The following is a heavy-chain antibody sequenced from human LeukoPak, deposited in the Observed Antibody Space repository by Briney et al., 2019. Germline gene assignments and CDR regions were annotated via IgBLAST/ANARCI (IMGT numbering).Heavy chain of an antibody. CDR2: IYHSGST. CDR3: ARGVNWNSFDY. J-gene: IGHJ4*02. D-gene: IGHD1-7*01. CDR1: GGSISSGTYY. V-gene: IGHV4-30-2*01. Sequence: SETLSLTCTVSGGSISSGTYYWSWIRQPPGKGLEWIGNIYHSGSTYHNPSLKSRVTISVDRSKNQFSLKLSSVTAADTAVYYCARGVNWNSFDYWGQGTLVTVSS.